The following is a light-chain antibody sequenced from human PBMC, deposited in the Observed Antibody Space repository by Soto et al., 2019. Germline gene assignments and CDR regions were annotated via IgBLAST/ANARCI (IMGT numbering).Light chain of an antibody. Sequence: QSVLTQPPSVSGAPGQKVTISCSGSSTNIGNNYVSWYQHLPGTAPKLLIYDNSERPSGIPDRFSGSKSGTSATLGITGLQTGDEAEYYCGTWDSSLSAGVFGGGTKLTVL. J-gene: IGLJ2*01. CDR3: GTWDSSLSAGV. CDR1: STNIGNNY. V-gene: IGLV1-51*01. CDR2: DNS.